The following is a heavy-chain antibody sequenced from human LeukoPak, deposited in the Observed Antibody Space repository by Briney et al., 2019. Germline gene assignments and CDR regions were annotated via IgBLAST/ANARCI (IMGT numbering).Heavy chain of an antibody. V-gene: IGHV3-23*01. CDR3: IRDFRSADL. D-gene: IGHD5-24*01. Sequence: GGSLRLSCTASGFIFDTHTLTWVRQAPGKGLEWVASISGSGDSTNYADSVKGRFTISRDNAKNTVYLEMNSLSVEDTATYYCIRDFRSADLWGQGTLVTVTS. J-gene: IGHJ5*02. CDR2: ISGSGDST. CDR1: GFIFDTHT.